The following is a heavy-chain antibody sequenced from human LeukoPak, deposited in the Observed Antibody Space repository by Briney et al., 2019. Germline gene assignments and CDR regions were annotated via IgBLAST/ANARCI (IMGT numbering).Heavy chain of an antibody. J-gene: IGHJ5*02. CDR2: ISGSGGST. V-gene: IGHV3-23*01. D-gene: IGHD3-10*01. Sequence: PGGSLRLSCAASGFTFSSYAMSWVRQAPGKGLEWVSAISGSGGSTYYADSVKGRFTISRDNSKNTLYLQMNSLRAEDTAVYYCARDYYGSGYGRFFSNWFDPWGQGTLVTVSS. CDR1: GFTFSSYA. CDR3: ARDYYGSGYGRFFSNWFDP.